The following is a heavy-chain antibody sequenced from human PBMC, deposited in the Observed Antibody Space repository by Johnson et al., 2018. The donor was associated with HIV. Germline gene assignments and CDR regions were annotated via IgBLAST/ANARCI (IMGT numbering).Heavy chain of an antibody. D-gene: IGHD1-26*01. V-gene: IGHV3-11*01. CDR1: GFTFDDYG. J-gene: IGHJ3*02. CDR2: ISSSGSTI. CDR3: AGLGGSHDAFYI. Sequence: QVQLVESGGGLVQPGGSLRLSCAASGFTFDDYGMSWVRQAPGKGLEWVSYISSSGSTIYYADCVKGRFTISRDNAKNSLSLQMNSLRAEDTAVYYCAGLGGSHDAFYIWGQGTMVTVSS.